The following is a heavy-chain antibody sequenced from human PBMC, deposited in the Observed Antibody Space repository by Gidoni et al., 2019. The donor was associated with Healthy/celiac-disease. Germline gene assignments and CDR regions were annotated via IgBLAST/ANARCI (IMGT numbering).Heavy chain of an antibody. CDR1: GYSISSGYY. D-gene: IGHD3-22*01. V-gene: IGHV4-38-2*02. J-gene: IGHJ3*02. Sequence: QVQLQESGPGLVKPSETLSLTCGVAGYSISSGYYWGWIRQPPGKGLEWIGSIYHSGSTYYNPSLKSRVPISVDTSKNQFSLKLSSVTAADTAVYYCARDHSSGYLDAFDIWGQGTMVTVSS. CDR3: ARDHSSGYLDAFDI. CDR2: IYHSGST.